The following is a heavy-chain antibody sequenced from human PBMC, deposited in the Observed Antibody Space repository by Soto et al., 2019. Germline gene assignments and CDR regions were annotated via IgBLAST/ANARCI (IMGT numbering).Heavy chain of an antibody. D-gene: IGHD6-6*01. CDR3: ARDREGASSIGLDS. V-gene: IGHV3-7*01. J-gene: IGHJ4*02. CDR1: GFTFSRYW. CDR2: IRQDGREE. Sequence: GGSLRLSCAASGFTFSRYWMSWVRQAPGKGLEWVANIRQDGREEQYVDSVKGRFTISRDNAKNSLYLQINSLRADDTALYYCARDREGASSIGLDSWGQGTLVTVSS.